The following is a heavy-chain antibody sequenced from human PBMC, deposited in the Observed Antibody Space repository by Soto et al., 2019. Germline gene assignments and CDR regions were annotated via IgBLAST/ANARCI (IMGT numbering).Heavy chain of an antibody. J-gene: IGHJ6*02. D-gene: IGHD2-15*01. V-gene: IGHV5-51*01. CDR3: ARTSTYCSGGSCFTGGSYYYYGMDV. Sequence: GESLKISYKGSGYSFTRYWIGWVRQMPGKGLEWMGIIYPGDSDTRYSPSFQGQVTISADKSISTAYLQWSSLKASDTAMYYCARTSTYCSGGSCFTGGSYYYYGMDVWGQGTTVTVSS. CDR1: GYSFTRYW. CDR2: IYPGDSDT.